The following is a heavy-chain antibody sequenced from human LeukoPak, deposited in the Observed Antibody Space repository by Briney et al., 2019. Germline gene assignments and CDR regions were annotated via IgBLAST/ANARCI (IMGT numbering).Heavy chain of an antibody. J-gene: IGHJ4*02. D-gene: IGHD1-26*01. V-gene: IGHV3-66*01. CDR2: IYSGGSTI. CDR3: ARGGSYYIY. Sequence: GGSLRLSCAASGFTVSSNYMSWVRQAPGKGLEWVSVIYSGGSTIYYADSVKGRFTISRDNAKNSLYLQMNSLRAEDTAVYYCARGGSYYIYWGQGTLVTVSS. CDR1: GFTVSSNY.